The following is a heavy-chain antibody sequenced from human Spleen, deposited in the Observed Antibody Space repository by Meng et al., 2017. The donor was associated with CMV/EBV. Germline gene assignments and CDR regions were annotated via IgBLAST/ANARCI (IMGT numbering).Heavy chain of an antibody. V-gene: IGHV1-2*02. J-gene: IGHJ4*02. CDR3: ARDKNWGPDY. CDR2: IHPQSGVT. CDR1: GYVFTDYY. D-gene: IGHD7-27*01. Sequence: ASVKVSCKASGYVFTDYYMHWVRQAPGQGLEWMGWIHPQSGVTNYAQKFQARVTLTRDTSINTGYMELSRLTSDDTAVYYCARDKNWGPDYWGQGTLVTVSS.